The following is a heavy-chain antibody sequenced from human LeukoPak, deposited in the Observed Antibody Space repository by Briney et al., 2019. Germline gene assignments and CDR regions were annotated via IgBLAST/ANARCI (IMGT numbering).Heavy chain of an antibody. Sequence: GGSLRLSCAASGFTFSSYGMHWVRQAPGKGLEWVAVISYDGSNKYYADSVKGRFTISRDNSKNTLYLQMNSLRAEDTAVYYCARDLELPWIDYWGQGTLVTVSS. CDR1: GFTFSSYG. CDR3: ARDLELPWIDY. J-gene: IGHJ4*02. V-gene: IGHV3-30*03. CDR2: ISYDGSNK. D-gene: IGHD1-26*01.